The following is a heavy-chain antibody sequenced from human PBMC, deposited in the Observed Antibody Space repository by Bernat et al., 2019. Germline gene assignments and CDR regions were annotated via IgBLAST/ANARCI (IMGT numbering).Heavy chain of an antibody. CDR1: GLTFSSYG. CDR2: ISYDGSNK. Sequence: QVQLVESGGGVVQPGRSLRLSCAASGLTFSSYGMHWVRQAPGKGLEWVAVISYDGSNKYYADSVKGRFNISRDNSKNTLYLQMNSLRAEDTAVYYCAKPSSSWGNYYYYGMDVWGQGTTVTVSS. CDR3: AKPSSSWGNYYYYGMDV. V-gene: IGHV3-30*18. J-gene: IGHJ6*02. D-gene: IGHD6-13*01.